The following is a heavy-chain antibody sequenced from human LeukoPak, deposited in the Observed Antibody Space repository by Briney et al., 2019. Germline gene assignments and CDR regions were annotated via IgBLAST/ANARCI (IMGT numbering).Heavy chain of an antibody. CDR3: VKVYPTVTTSSVLGS. CDR1: GFTFSSYG. D-gene: IGHD4-17*01. J-gene: IGHJ4*02. CDR2: VSYDGNLQ. V-gene: IGHV3-30*18. Sequence: GGSLRLSCAASGFTFSSYGVHWVRQAPGKGLEWVAAVSYDGNLQHYADAVKGRFTVSRDNSKNTVFLQINSLRTNDSAVYWCVKVYPTVTTSSVLGSWGQGTLVTVSS.